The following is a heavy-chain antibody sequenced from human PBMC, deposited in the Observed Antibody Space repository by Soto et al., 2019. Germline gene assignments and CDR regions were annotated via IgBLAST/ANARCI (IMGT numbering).Heavy chain of an antibody. Sequence: QDQLVQSGGEVKKPGASVKVSCKASGYIFTTYGIGWVRQAPGQGLEWMGWISASNGNTDYAQKLQDIVTMTTDTSTSTAYLELSSLRSDDTAVYSCARATRFDDFDIWGQGTMVTVTS. V-gene: IGHV1-18*01. CDR2: ISASNGNT. CDR3: ARATRFDDFDI. J-gene: IGHJ3*02. CDR1: GYIFTTYG.